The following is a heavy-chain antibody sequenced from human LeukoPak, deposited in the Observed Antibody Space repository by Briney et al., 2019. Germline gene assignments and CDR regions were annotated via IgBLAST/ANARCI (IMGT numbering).Heavy chain of an antibody. D-gene: IGHD4-23*01. Sequence: SETLSLTCTVSGGSISSYYWSWIRQPPGRGREWIGYIYTSGSTNYNPSLKSRVTISVDTSKNQFSLKLSSVTAADTAVYYCARRVSYYYYMDVWGKGTTVTVSS. CDR2: IYTSGST. J-gene: IGHJ6*03. CDR1: GGSISSYY. CDR3: ARRVSYYYYMDV. V-gene: IGHV4-4*09.